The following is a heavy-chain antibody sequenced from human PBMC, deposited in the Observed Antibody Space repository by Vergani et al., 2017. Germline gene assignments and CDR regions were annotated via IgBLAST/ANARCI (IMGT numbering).Heavy chain of an antibody. Sequence: QVQLVQSGAEVKKPGASVKVSCQASGYTFTSYYIHWVRQAPGQGLEWMGIINPSGGSTNYAPKFQGRVTMTRETSTRTVFMELSSLRSEDTAVYYCARGCGSTSCYKRGEDWFDPWGQGTLVTVSS. J-gene: IGHJ5*02. CDR2: INPSGGST. CDR1: GYTFTSYY. V-gene: IGHV1-46*01. CDR3: ARGCGSTSCYKRGEDWFDP. D-gene: IGHD2-2*02.